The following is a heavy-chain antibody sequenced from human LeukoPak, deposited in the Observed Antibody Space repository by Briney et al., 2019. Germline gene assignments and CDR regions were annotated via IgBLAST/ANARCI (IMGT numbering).Heavy chain of an antibody. J-gene: IGHJ4*02. V-gene: IGHV3-23*01. Sequence: PGGSLRLSCAASRFTVSSNYMSWVRQGPGKRLEWVSGISGSGDGTDYADSVRGRFTISRDNSKNMVYLQMNSLRAEDTAMYYCAKERSDSNDYYNFDYWGQGTLVTVSS. D-gene: IGHD3-22*01. CDR1: RFTVSSNY. CDR2: ISGSGDGT. CDR3: AKERSDSNDYYNFDY.